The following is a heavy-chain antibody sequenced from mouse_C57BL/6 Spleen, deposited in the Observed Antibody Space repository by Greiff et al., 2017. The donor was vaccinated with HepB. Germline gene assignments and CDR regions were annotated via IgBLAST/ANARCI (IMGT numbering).Heavy chain of an antibody. Sequence: EVKLMESGGGLVKPGGSLKLSCAASGFTFSDYGMHWVRQAPEKGLEWVAYISSGSSTIYYADTVKGRFTISRDNAKNTLFLQMTSLRSEDTAMYYCAKPYDGYYGWYFDVWGTGTTVTVSS. CDR3: AKPYDGYYGWYFDV. J-gene: IGHJ1*03. CDR1: GFTFSDYG. V-gene: IGHV5-17*01. D-gene: IGHD2-3*01. CDR2: ISSGSSTI.